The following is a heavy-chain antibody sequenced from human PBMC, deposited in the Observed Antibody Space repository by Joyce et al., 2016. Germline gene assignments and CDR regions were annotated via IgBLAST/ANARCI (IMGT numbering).Heavy chain of an antibody. V-gene: IGHV3-21*01. CDR1: GSTFSSSS. CDR2: ISATSYYI. CDR3: ARGGISYYYAMDV. D-gene: IGHD3-16*01. J-gene: IGHJ6*02. Sequence: QLVESGGGVVKAGGSLRLSCEASGSTFSSSSMSWFRPVPGKGLEWVAAISATSYYIFHAETVRGRFTVSRDNAKKTLYLQMNSLRAEDSAVFYCARGGISYYYAMDVWGQGTTVTVSS.